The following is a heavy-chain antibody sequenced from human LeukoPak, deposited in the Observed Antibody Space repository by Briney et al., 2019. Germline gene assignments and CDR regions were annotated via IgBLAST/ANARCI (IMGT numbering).Heavy chain of an antibody. D-gene: IGHD5-24*01. Sequence: PSETLSLTCTVSGDSITSGTYYWGWIRQSPEKGLEWIGSISYSGNTLYNPSLQSRVTISVDTSKNQFSLKLSSVTAADTAVYYCARGGGMGHYYYYMDVWGKGTTVTISS. J-gene: IGHJ6*03. V-gene: IGHV4-39*07. CDR2: ISYSGNT. CDR1: GDSITSGTYY. CDR3: ARGGGMGHYYYYMDV.